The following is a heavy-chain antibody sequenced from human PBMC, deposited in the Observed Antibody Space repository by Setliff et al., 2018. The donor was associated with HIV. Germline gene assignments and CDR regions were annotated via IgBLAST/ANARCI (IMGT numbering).Heavy chain of an antibody. CDR3: AGGPGTTSIDY. D-gene: IGHD1-26*01. J-gene: IGHJ4*02. CDR1: GGSFRGYN. CDR2: INHSGGT. V-gene: IGHV4-34*01. Sequence: SETLSLTCAVYGGSFRGYNWHWIRQPPGRGLEWIGEINHSGGTNSDPSLESRVTISLDTSKNQFSLELISVTAADTAVYYCAGGPGTTSIDYWAQGTLVTVSS.